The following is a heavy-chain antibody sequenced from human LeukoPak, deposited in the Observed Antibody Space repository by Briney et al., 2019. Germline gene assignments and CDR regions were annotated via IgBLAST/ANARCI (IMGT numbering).Heavy chain of an antibody. CDR2: ISSSGSTI. D-gene: IGHD5-18*01. Sequence: GGSLRLSCAASGFTFSDYYMSWIRQAPGKGLEWVSYISSSGSTIYYADSVKGRFTISRNNSKNTLYLQMNSLRAEDTAVYYCAKGGDTAMVRTTFDYWGQGTLVTVSS. V-gene: IGHV3-11*01. CDR3: AKGGDTAMVRTTFDY. CDR1: GFTFSDYY. J-gene: IGHJ4*02.